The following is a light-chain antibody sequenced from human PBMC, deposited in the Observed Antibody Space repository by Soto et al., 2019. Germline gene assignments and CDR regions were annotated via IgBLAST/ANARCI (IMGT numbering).Light chain of an antibody. CDR2: YDS. J-gene: IGLJ2*01. CDR1: NIGSKS. CDR3: QVWDSSSAHPVV. V-gene: IGLV3-21*04. Sequence: SYELTQPPSVSVAPGKTARITCGGNNIGSKSVHWYQQKPGQAPVLVIYYDSDRPSGIPERFSGSNSGNTATLTISRVEAGDEADYYCQVWDSSSAHPVVFGGGTKLTV.